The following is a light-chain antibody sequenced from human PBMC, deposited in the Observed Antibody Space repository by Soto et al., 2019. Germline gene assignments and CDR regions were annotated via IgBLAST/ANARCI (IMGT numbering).Light chain of an antibody. V-gene: IGKV3-20*01. CDR3: QQYGSPST. CDR1: QSVSNSY. Sequence: EIVLTQSPGTLSLSPGERATLSCRASQSVSNSYLAWYQQKPGQAPRLLIYGASSRATGIPDRFSGSGSGTDFTLTISRLEPEDFAVYYCQQYGSPSTFGPGTKVDIK. CDR2: GAS. J-gene: IGKJ3*01.